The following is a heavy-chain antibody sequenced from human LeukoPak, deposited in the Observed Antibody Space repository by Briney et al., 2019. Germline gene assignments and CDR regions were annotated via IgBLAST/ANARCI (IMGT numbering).Heavy chain of an antibody. Sequence: GGSLRLSCAASGFTVSSNYMSWVRQAPGKGLEWVSVIYSGGSTYYADSVKGRLTISRHNSKNTLYLQMNSLRAEDTAVYYCARAVEMATILWGQGTLVTVSS. J-gene: IGHJ4*02. CDR3: ARAVEMATIL. CDR1: GFTVSSNY. CDR2: IYSGGST. V-gene: IGHV3-53*04. D-gene: IGHD5-12*01.